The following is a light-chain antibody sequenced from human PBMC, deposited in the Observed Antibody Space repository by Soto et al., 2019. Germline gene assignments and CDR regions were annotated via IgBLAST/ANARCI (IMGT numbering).Light chain of an antibody. Sequence: AIQLTQSPSSLSASVGDTVSITCRASQGISRALAWYQHKPGKAPKILIYDASSLQSGVPSRFSGSESGTECTLTISSLQPEDFATYYCQQLKSYPFTFGQGTRLEIK. CDR3: QQLKSYPFT. CDR1: QGISRA. J-gene: IGKJ5*01. V-gene: IGKV1-13*02. CDR2: DAS.